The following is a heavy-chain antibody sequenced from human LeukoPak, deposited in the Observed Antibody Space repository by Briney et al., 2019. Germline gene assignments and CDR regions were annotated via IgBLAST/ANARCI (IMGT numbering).Heavy chain of an antibody. CDR1: GGSISSYY. J-gene: IGHJ4*02. CDR2: IYYTGST. CDR3: ARGLVGTTHFDY. V-gene: IGHV4-59*01. Sequence: SETLSLTCTVSGGSISSYYWSWIRQPPGKGLEWIGYIYYTGSTNYNPSLKSRVTIPVDTSKNQFSLKLSSVTAADTAVYYCARGLVGTTHFDYWGQGTLVTVSS. D-gene: IGHD1-26*01.